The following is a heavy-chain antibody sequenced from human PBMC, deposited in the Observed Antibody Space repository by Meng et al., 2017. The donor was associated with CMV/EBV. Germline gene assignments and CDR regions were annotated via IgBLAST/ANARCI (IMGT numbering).Heavy chain of an antibody. J-gene: IGHJ5*02. CDR1: GVSISSSSYY. CDR3: ASYWYQLLEDNYNWFDP. CDR2: IYYSGST. Sequence: GSLRLSCTVSGVSISSSSYYWGWIRQPPGKGLEWIGCIYYSGSTSYNPSLKSRVTISVDTSKNQFSLKLSSVTAADTAVYYCASYWYQLLEDNYNWFDPWGQGTLVTVSS. V-gene: IGHV4-39*01. D-gene: IGHD2-2*01.